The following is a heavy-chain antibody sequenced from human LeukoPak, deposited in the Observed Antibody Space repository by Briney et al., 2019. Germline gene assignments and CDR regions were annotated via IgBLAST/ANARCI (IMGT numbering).Heavy chain of an antibody. J-gene: IGHJ4*02. CDR2: IYTSGST. D-gene: IGHD3-22*01. CDR3: ARENDYYDSSGYPDY. V-gene: IGHV4-4*07. CDR1: DGSISSYY. Sequence: SETLSLTCTVSDGSISSYYWSWIRQPAGKGLEWIGRIYTSGSTNYNPSLKSRVTMSVDTSKNQFSLKLSSVTAADTAVYYCARENDYYDSSGYPDYWGQGTLVTVSS.